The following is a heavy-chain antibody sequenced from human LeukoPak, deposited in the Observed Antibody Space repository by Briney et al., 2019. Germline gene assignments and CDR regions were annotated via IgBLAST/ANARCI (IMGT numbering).Heavy chain of an antibody. CDR2: ISGYNGET. CDR3: AREEGGNYYYMDV. V-gene: IGHV1-18*01. J-gene: IGHJ6*03. D-gene: IGHD3-16*01. Sequence: ASVKVSCKASGYTFTSSGISWVRQAPGQGLEWMGWISGYNGETNYVQKLLGRVTMTIDSSTSTAYMELRSLRSDDTAVYYCAREEGGNYYYMDVWGKGTTVTVSS. CDR1: GYTFTSSG.